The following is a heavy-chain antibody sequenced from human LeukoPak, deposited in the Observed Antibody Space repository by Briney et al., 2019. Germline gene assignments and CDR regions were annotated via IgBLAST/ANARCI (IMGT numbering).Heavy chain of an antibody. J-gene: IGHJ3*02. D-gene: IGHD2-21*01. CDR3: ARGGGGGYFGAFDI. V-gene: IGHV3-33*01. CDR1: GFTFSSYG. Sequence: PGRSLRLSCAASGFTFSSYGMHWVRQAPGKGLEWVAVIWSDGSNKYYADSVKGRFTISRDNSKNTLYLQMNSLRAEDTAVYYCARGGGGGYFGAFDIWGQGTMVTVSS. CDR2: IWSDGSNK.